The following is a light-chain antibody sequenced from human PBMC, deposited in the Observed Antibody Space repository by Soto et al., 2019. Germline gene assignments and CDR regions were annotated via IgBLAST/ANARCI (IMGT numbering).Light chain of an antibody. V-gene: IGKV1-5*01. J-gene: IGKJ1*01. CDR1: QTISVS. CDR2: DDS. CDR3: QQYDKYST. Sequence: IQMTQSPSTLSASVGDTVTITCRASQTISVSLAWYRQKPGKAPNLLIFDDSTLQEGVPSRFSGSGSETEFTLTVTRLQPDDFATYFCQQYDKYSTFGHGTKVDVK.